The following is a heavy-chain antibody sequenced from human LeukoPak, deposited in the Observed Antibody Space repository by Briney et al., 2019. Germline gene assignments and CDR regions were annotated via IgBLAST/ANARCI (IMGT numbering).Heavy chain of an antibody. J-gene: IGHJ6*03. CDR1: GYTFTGYY. CDR3: ARRQQWLVETYYYYYYMDV. CDR2: INPNSGGT. V-gene: IGHV1-2*02. Sequence: ASVKVSCTASGYTFTGYYMHWVRQAPGQGLEWMGWINPNSGGTNYAQKFQGRVTMTRDTSISTAYMELSRLRSDDTAVYYCARRQQWLVETYYYYYYMDVWGKGTTVTISS. D-gene: IGHD6-19*01.